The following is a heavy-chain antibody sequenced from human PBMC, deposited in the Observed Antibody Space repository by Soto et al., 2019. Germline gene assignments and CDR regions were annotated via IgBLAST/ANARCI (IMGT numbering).Heavy chain of an antibody. CDR2: IKQDGSEK. J-gene: IGHJ6*03. CDR1: GFTFSSYW. D-gene: IGHD2-15*01. CDR3: ARDQGYCSGGSCYGHYYYYMDV. V-gene: IGHV3-7*01. Sequence: GGSLRLSCAASGFTFSSYWMSWVRQAPGKGLELVANIKQDGSEKYYVDSVKGRFTISRDNAKNSLYLQMNSLRAEDTAVYYCARDQGYCSGGSCYGHYYYYMDVWGKGTTVTVSS.